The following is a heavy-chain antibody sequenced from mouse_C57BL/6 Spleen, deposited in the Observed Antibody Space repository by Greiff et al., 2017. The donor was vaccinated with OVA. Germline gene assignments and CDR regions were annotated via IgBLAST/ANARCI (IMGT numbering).Heavy chain of an antibody. Sequence: EVQGVESGGGLVKPGGSLKLSCAASGFTFSDYGMHWVRQAPEKGLEWVAYISSGSSTIYYADTVKGRFTISRDNAKNTLFVQMSSLRSEDTALYYCARPGGSSYGYAMDYWGQGTSVTVSS. CDR2: ISSGSSTI. CDR3: ARPGGSSYGYAMDY. J-gene: IGHJ4*01. V-gene: IGHV5-17*01. D-gene: IGHD1-1*01. CDR1: GFTFSDYG.